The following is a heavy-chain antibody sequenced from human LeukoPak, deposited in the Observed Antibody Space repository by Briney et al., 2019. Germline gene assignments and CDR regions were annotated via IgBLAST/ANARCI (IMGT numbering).Heavy chain of an antibody. CDR3: AKESAAAGYFDY. J-gene: IGHJ4*01. CDR2: ISKSGDFT. V-gene: IGHV3-23*01. CDR1: EFTFSSSA. D-gene: IGHD6-13*01. Sequence: GGSLRLSCAASEFTFSSSAMSWVRPAPGKGLEWVSVISKSGDFTYYADSVKGRFTISRDSSKNTLNLQMNSLRAEDTAVYYCAKESAAAGYFDYWGLGTLVTVSS.